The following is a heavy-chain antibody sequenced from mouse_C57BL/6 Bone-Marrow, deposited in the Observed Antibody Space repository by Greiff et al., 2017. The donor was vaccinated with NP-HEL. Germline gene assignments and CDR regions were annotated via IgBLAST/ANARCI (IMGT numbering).Heavy chain of an antibody. D-gene: IGHD1-1*01. CDR1: GFSLTSYG. J-gene: IGHJ4*01. CDR3: ADFYYGSREGAMDY. V-gene: IGHV2-9*01. CDR2: ILGGGST. Sequence: VKLQESGPGLVAPSQSLSITCTVSGFSLTSYGVDWVRQPPGKGLEWLGVILGGGSTNYTSALMSRLSISKDNSKCHVFLKMHSLLTADTAMYYCADFYYGSREGAMDYWGQGTSVTVSS.